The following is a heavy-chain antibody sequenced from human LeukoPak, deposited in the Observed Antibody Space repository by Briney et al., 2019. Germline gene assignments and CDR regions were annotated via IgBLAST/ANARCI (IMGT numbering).Heavy chain of an antibody. CDR2: ISSSSSSI. J-gene: IGHJ4*02. Sequence: GGSLRLSCAASGFTFNSYAMSWVRQAPGKGLEWVSHISSSSSSIYYADSVKGRFSISRDNAKNSLYLQMNSLRDEDTAVYYCARSGYGSRWYFFDHWGQGTLVTVSS. V-gene: IGHV3-48*02. CDR3: ARSGYGSRWYFFDH. CDR1: GFTFNSYA. D-gene: IGHD6-13*01.